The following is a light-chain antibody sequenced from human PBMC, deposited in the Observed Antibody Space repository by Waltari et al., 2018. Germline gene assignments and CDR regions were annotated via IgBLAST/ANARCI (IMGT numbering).Light chain of an antibody. V-gene: IGKV1-5*01. J-gene: IGKJ4*02. CDR2: DAS. CDR1: QSCNNE. Sequence: DIQMTQSPSTLSASIGDRVTITCRASQSCNNELAWYQQKPGKAPKLLILDASKLERWVPSRFSGSGSGTEFTLVISGLQPDDFATYYCQQHRRYSSFGRGTKVEIK. CDR3: QQHRRYSS.